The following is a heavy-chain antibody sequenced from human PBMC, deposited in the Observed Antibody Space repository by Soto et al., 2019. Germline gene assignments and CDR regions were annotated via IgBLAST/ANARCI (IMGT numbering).Heavy chain of an antibody. Sequence: SETLSLTCTVSGGSINSSSYYWGWIRQPPGKGLDWIGSIYYSGSTYYNPSLKSRVTISVDTSKNQFSLKLSSVTAADTAVYYCAVGHCISTSCYGHYYYGMDVWGQGTTVTVSS. J-gene: IGHJ6*02. CDR1: GGSINSSSYY. CDR2: IYYSGST. D-gene: IGHD2-2*01. V-gene: IGHV4-39*01. CDR3: AVGHCISTSCYGHYYYGMDV.